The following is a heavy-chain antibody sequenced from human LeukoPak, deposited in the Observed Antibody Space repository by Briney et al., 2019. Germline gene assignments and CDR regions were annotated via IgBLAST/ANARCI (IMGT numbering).Heavy chain of an antibody. D-gene: IGHD3-10*01. CDR3: AGTGITMVRGESDQIDY. CDR1: GYTFTGYY. V-gene: IGHV1-2*02. CDR2: INPNSGDT. J-gene: IGHJ4*02. Sequence: ASVKVSCKASGYTFTGYYMHWVRQAPGQGLEWMGWINPNSGDTNYAQKFQGRVTMTWDTSITTAYMELSRLRSDDTAVYYCAGTGITMVRGESDQIDYWGQGTLVTVSS.